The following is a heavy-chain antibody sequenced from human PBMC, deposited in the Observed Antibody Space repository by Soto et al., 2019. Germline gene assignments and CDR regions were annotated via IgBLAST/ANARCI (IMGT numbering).Heavy chain of an antibody. V-gene: IGHV1-69*06. J-gene: IGHJ4*02. CDR2: LIPILGPI. CDR1: GSTFLISA. CDR3: ARGKEWEQPSNHYYFES. D-gene: IGHD1-26*01. Sequence: QVQLVQSGAEVKTPGSSVRVSCKTAGSTFLISAIAWVRQAPGQGLEWMGGLIPILGPIHIVQNFQGRVNYNTDRSINTAYMDLSRLRSEDTATYLCARGKEWEQPSNHYYFESRGKGSQVIVSS.